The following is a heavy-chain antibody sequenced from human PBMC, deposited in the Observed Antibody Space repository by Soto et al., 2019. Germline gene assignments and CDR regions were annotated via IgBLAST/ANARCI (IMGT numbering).Heavy chain of an antibody. Sequence: SETLSLTCTVSGGSISSYYWSWIRQPAGKGLEWIGRIYTSGSTNYNPSLKSRVTMSVDTSKNQFSLKLRSVTAADTAVYYCARYAFGGVIALGDYYFDYWGQGTLVTVSS. CDR1: GGSISSYY. J-gene: IGHJ4*02. D-gene: IGHD3-16*02. CDR3: ARYAFGGVIALGDYYFDY. CDR2: IYTSGST. V-gene: IGHV4-4*07.